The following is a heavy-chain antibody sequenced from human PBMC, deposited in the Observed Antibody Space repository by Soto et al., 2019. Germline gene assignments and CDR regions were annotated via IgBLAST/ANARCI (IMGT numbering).Heavy chain of an antibody. CDR1: GFTFSNAW. CDR3: TTSLRITMIVVVSPGAFDI. J-gene: IGHJ3*02. CDR2: IKSKTDGGTT. D-gene: IGHD3-22*01. V-gene: IGHV3-15*01. Sequence: GSLRLSCAASGFTFSNAWMSWVRQAPGKGLEWVGRIKSKTDGGTTDYVAPVKGRFTISRDDSKNTLYLQMNSLKTEDTAVYYCTTSLRITMIVVVSPGAFDIWGQGTMVTVSS.